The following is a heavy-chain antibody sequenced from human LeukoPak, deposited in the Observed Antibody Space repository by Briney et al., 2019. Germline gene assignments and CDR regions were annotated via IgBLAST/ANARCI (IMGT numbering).Heavy chain of an antibody. CDR1: GYTITNNY. CDR3: ATDHSMANTAWWFDP. V-gene: IGHV1-46*01. Sequence: ASVKVSCKASGYTITNNYMHWVRQAPGQGLEWMGVINPSGTGTSYAQKFQGRITMSRDTSASTVYMELSSLRSEDTAFYYCATDHSMANTAWWFDPWGQGTLVTVSS. J-gene: IGHJ5*02. D-gene: IGHD5-24*01. CDR2: INPSGTGT.